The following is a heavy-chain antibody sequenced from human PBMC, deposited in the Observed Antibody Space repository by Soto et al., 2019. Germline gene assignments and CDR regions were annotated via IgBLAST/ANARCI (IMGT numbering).Heavy chain of an antibody. CDR1: GGSISSSNW. J-gene: IGHJ6*02. CDR3: ARWAGPYYYYAMDV. CDR2: IYHSGST. V-gene: IGHV4-4*02. Sequence: SETLSLTCAVSGGSISSSNWWSWVRQPPGKGLEWIGEIYHSGSTNYNPSLKSRITISVDKSKSQFSLKLTSVTAADTAVYYCARWAGPYYYYAMDVWGQGTTVTVSS.